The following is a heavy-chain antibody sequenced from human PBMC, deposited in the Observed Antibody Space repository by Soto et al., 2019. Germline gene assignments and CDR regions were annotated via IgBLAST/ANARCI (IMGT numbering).Heavy chain of an antibody. Sequence: QTTGKGLEWVSFIRINIYDGTTEYAASVKGRFTISRDDSKTIAYLQMNRLKTEDTGVYFFFRAEAGSRGVSSVSAFLLNRSSDL. J-gene: IGHJ2*01. CDR3: FRAEAGSRGVSSVSAFLLNRSSDL. CDR2: IRINIYDGTT. D-gene: IGHD2-15*01. V-gene: IGHV3-49*02.